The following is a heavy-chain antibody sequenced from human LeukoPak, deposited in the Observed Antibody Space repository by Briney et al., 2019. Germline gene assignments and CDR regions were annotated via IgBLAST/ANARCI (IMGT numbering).Heavy chain of an antibody. Sequence: GGSLRLTFAASGFTFSGSARSWVRQAPGKGLEWVANIKQDGSERYYVDSVKGRFTISRDNAKNSLYLQMSSLRAEDTAVYYCARDAGQQPHYYWGQGTLVTVSS. CDR1: GFTFSGSA. J-gene: IGHJ4*01. D-gene: IGHD6-13*01. V-gene: IGHV3-7*05. CDR3: ARDAGQQPHYY. CDR2: IKQDGSER.